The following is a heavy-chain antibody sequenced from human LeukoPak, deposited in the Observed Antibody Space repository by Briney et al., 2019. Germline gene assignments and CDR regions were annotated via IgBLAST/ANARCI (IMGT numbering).Heavy chain of an antibody. V-gene: IGHV4-34*01. J-gene: IGHJ4*02. CDR3: ARAGAYSSGSDY. CDR1: GGSFSGYY. Sequence: PSETLSLTCAVYGGSFSGYYWSWIRQPPGKGLEWIGEINHSGSTNYNPSLKSRVTISVDTSKNQFSLKLSSVTAADTAVYYYARAGAYSSGSDYWGQGTLVTVSS. D-gene: IGHD6-19*01. CDR2: INHSGST.